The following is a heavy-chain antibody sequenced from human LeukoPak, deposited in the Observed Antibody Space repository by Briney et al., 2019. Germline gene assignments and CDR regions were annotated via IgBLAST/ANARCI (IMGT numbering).Heavy chain of an antibody. CDR1: GYSFTTYW. CDR2: IYPGDSDT. V-gene: IGHV5-51*01. CDR3: ARGRFPNWFDP. Sequence: GESLRISCKGSGYSFTTYWIGWVRLMPGKGLEWVGIIYPGDSDTRYSPSFQGQVTISADKSISTAYLQWSSLKASDTAMYYCARGRFPNWFDPWGQGALVTVSS. J-gene: IGHJ5*02. D-gene: IGHD3-3*01.